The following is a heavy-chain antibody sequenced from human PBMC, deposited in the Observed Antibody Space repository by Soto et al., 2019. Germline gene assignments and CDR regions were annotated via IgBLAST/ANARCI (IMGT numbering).Heavy chain of an antibody. CDR3: ARGAAAGRGADYYYDGMYV. D-gene: IGHD6-13*01. J-gene: IGHJ6*02. CDR1: GFTCNTYD. Sequence: PGRSLRRSCAASGFTCNTYDMRWRLQATVKVLEWVSAIGTAGDPYYPGSVKGRFTISRENAKNSLYLQMNSLRAGDTAVYYCARGAAAGRGADYYYDGMYVWGQGTTVTVP. V-gene: IGHV3-13*05. CDR2: IGTAGDP.